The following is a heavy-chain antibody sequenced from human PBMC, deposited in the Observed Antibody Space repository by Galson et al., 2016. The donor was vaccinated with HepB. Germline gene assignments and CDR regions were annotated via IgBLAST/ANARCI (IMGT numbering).Heavy chain of an antibody. CDR2: ISTRRTT. Sequence: SLRVSCAASGFVFSNFGLSWVRQAPGKGLEGVASISTRRTTYYSDSVQGRFTISRDNSNNTLYLQMNGLRAEDTAVYYCAKERLVRRIFDHWGQGTLLTVSS. J-gene: IGHJ4*02. CDR1: GFVFSNFG. CDR3: AKERLVRRIFDH. V-gene: IGHV3-23*01. D-gene: IGHD1-1*01.